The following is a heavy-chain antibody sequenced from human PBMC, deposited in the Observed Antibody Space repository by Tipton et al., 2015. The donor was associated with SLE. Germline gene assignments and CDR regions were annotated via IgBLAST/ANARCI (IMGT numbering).Heavy chain of an antibody. Sequence: RSLRLSCTSSGFRFGDYAVGWVRQAPGKGLEWVGFVRGEAYGGTAEYAAAVKGRFTISRDDSKSIAYLQMNSLRREDTAIYYCVREFVGGHFDYWGQGTLVTVSS. CDR3: VREFVGGHFDY. V-gene: IGHV3-49*04. CDR2: VRGEAYGGTA. J-gene: IGHJ4*02. D-gene: IGHD3-16*01. CDR1: GFRFGDYA.